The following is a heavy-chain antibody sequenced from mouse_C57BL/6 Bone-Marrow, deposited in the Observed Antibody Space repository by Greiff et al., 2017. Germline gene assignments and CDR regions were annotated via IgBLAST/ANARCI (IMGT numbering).Heavy chain of an antibody. CDR3: ARYLFTTVVATDY. J-gene: IGHJ2*01. D-gene: IGHD1-1*01. CDR1: GYTFTSYW. Sequence: VQLQQSGTELVKPGASVKLSCKASGYTFTSYWMHWVKQRPGQGLEWIGNINPSNGGTNYNEKFKSKATLTVDKSSSTAYMQLSSLTSEDSAVYYCARYLFTTVVATDYWGQGTTLTVSS. CDR2: INPSNGGT. V-gene: IGHV1-53*01.